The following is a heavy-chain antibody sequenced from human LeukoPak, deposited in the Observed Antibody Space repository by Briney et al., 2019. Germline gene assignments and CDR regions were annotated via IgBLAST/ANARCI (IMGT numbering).Heavy chain of an antibody. CDR3: ARDGDYYSIDY. CDR1: GYTFTNHN. CDR2: INPSGGST. V-gene: IGHV1-46*04. J-gene: IGHJ4*02. Sequence: GASVKVSCKASGYTFTNHNIHWVRQAPGQGLEWMGIINPSGGSTNYAQKLQGRVTMTRDTSTSTVYMELSSLRSEDTAVYYCARDGDYYSIDYWGQGTLVTVSS. D-gene: IGHD3-22*01.